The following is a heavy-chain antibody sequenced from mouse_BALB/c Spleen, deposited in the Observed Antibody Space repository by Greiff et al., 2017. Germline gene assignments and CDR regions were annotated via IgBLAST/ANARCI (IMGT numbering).Heavy chain of an antibody. CDR2: ILPGSGST. V-gene: IGHV1-9*01. D-gene: IGHD1-1*01. CDR3: ARITTVDYYAMDY. Sequence: QVQLQQSGAELMKPGASVKISCKATGYTFSSYWIEWVKQRPGHGLEWIGEILPGSGSTNYNEKFKGKATFTADTSSNTAYMQLSSLTSEDSAVYYCARITTVDYYAMDYWGQGTSVTVSS. CDR1: GYTFSSYW. J-gene: IGHJ4*01.